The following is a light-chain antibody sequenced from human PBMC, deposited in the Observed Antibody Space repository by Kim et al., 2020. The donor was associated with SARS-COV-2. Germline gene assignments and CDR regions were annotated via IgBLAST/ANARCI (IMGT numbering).Light chain of an antibody. J-gene: IGLJ3*02. Sequence: SSELTQDPAVSVALGQTVRITCQGDSLRSYYASWYQQKPRQAPVRVIYGKNNRPSGIPDRFSGSSSGNTASLTITGAQAEDEADYYCNSWDSSGNHWVFGGGTQLTVL. V-gene: IGLV3-19*02. CDR3: NSWDSSGNHWV. CDR1: SLRSYY. CDR2: GKN.